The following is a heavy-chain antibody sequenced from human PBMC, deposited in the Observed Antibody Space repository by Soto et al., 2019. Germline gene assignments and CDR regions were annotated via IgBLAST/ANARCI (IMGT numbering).Heavy chain of an antibody. J-gene: IGHJ4*02. Sequence: GGSLRLSCAASGFTFSNAWMSWVRQAPGKGLEWVGRIKSKTDGGTTDYAAPVKGRFTISRDDSKNTLYLQMNSLKTEDTAVYYCTTVVGATAIAPGFDYWGQGTLVTVSS. D-gene: IGHD1-26*01. CDR1: GFTFSNAW. CDR2: IKSKTDGGTT. V-gene: IGHV3-15*01. CDR3: TTVVGATAIAPGFDY.